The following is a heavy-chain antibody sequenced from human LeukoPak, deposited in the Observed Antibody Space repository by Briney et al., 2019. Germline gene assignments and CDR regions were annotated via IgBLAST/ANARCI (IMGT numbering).Heavy chain of an antibody. CDR3: AKDPQGMRFGELFSFY. Sequence: GGSLRLSCAASGFTFSDYYMSWIRQAPGKGLEWVSYISSSGSTIYYADSVKGRFTISRDNAKNSLYLQMSSLRAEDTAVYYCAKDPQGMRFGELFSFYWGQGTLVTVSS. J-gene: IGHJ4*02. D-gene: IGHD3-10*01. CDR2: ISSSGSTI. V-gene: IGHV3-11*04. CDR1: GFTFSDYY.